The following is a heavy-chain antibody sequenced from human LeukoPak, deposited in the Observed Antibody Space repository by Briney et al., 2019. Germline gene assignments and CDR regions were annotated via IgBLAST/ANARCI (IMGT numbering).Heavy chain of an antibody. V-gene: IGHV3-21*01. CDR2: ISSSSSYI. Sequence: GGSLRLSCAASGFTFSSYSMNWVRQAPGKGLEWFSSISSSSSYIYYADSVKGRFTIARDNAKNSLYLQMNSLRAEDTAVYYCARESGGRGSYPCWGQGTLVTVPS. CDR3: ARESGGRGSYPC. D-gene: IGHD1-26*01. CDR1: GFTFSSYS. J-gene: IGHJ4*02.